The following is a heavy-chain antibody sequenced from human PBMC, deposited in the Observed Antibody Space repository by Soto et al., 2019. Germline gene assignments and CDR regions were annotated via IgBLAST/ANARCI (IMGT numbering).Heavy chain of an antibody. V-gene: IGHV1-69*13. CDR1: GGTFSSYA. Sequence: ASVKVSCKASGGTFSSYAISWVRQAPGQGLEWMGGIIPIFGTANYAQKFQGRVTITADESTSTAYMELSSLRSEDTAVYYCARDHGARYYYGMDVWGQGTTVTVSS. CDR2: IIPIFGTA. D-gene: IGHD3-10*01. CDR3: ARDHGARYYYGMDV. J-gene: IGHJ6*02.